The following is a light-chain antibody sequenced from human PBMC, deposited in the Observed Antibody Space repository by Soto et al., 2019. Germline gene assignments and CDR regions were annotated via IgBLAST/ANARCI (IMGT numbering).Light chain of an antibody. CDR3: SSYTSSSTYV. Sequence: QSVLTQPASVSGSPGQSIAISCTGTSSDVGGYDYVSWYQRHPGKAPKVMIYDVSNRPSGVSNRFSGSKSDNTASLTISGLQAEDEADYYCSSYTSSSTYVFGTGTKVTVL. CDR2: DVS. CDR1: SSDVGGYDY. V-gene: IGLV2-14*01. J-gene: IGLJ1*01.